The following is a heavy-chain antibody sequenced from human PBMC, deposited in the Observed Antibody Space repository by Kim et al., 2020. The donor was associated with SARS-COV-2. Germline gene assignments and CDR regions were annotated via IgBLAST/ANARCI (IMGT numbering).Heavy chain of an antibody. J-gene: IGHJ3*02. CDR3: VASGTYYNDAFDI. D-gene: IGHD3-10*01. Sequence: SETLSLTCTVSGGSISSGSYYWGWVRQPPGKGLEWIGSIYYSGTTYYNSSLKSRVTISVDTSKKQFSLKLSSVTAADTAVFYCVASGTYYNDAFDIWGQGKMVTVSS. V-gene: IGHV4-39*01. CDR1: GGSISSGSYY. CDR2: IYYSGTT.